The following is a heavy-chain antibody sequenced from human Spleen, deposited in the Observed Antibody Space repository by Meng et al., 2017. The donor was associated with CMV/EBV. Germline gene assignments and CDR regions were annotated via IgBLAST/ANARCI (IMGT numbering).Heavy chain of an antibody. V-gene: IGHV3-30*02. D-gene: IGHD3-22*01. J-gene: IGHJ4*02. Sequence: SGFTFSSCGRHWVRQDPGKGLEWVAFIRYDGSNKYHADSVKGRFTISRDNSKNTLYLQMNSLRAEDTAVYYCAKDCDYYDSSGCFDYWGQGTLVTVSS. CDR3: AKDCDYYDSSGCFDY. CDR1: GFTFSSCG. CDR2: IRYDGSNK.